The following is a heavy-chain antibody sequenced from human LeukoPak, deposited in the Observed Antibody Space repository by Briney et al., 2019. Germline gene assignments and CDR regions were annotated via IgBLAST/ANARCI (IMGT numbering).Heavy chain of an antibody. J-gene: IGHJ4*02. V-gene: IGHV1-69*05. Sequence: SVKVSCKAFGGSFSSEAISWVRQAPGQGLEWMGGIIPIFGTANYAQKFQGRVTITTDESTSTAHMEVSSLRSEDTAVYYCGRKAGDCGGGSCYSIDYWGRGTLVTVSS. CDR2: IIPIFGTA. CDR1: GGSFSSEA. CDR3: GRKAGDCGGGSCYSIDY. D-gene: IGHD2-15*01.